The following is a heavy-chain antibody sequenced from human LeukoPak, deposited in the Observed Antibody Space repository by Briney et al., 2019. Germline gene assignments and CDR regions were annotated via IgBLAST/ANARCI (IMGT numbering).Heavy chain of an antibody. J-gene: IGHJ4*02. D-gene: IGHD3-3*01. Sequence: TGGSLRLSCAASGFTFSSYWMSWVRQAPGKGLEWVANIKQDGSEKYYVDSVKGRFTISRDNAKNSLYLQMNSLRAEDTAVYYCARHGLRFLEWSHFDYWGQGTLVTVSS. CDR2: IKQDGSEK. CDR3: ARHGLRFLEWSHFDY. V-gene: IGHV3-7*01. CDR1: GFTFSSYW.